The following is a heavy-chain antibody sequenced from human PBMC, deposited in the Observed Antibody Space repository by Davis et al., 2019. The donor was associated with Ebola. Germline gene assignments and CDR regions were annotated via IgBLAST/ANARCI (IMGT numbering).Heavy chain of an antibody. Sequence: GGSLRLSCAASGFPFTTYTLNWVRQAPGKGLECVSSISSYSDYIYYADSVKGRFTASRDNAKNSLYLQMNSLRAEDTAVYYCARHTSLGYWGQGTLVTVSS. D-gene: IGHD3-16*01. CDR2: ISSYSDYI. J-gene: IGHJ4*02. V-gene: IGHV3-21*01. CDR1: GFPFTTYT. CDR3: ARHTSLGY.